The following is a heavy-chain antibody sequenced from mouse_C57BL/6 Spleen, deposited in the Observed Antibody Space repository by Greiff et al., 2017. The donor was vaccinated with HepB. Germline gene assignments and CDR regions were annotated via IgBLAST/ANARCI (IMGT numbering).Heavy chain of an antibody. CDR1: GYSITSGYY. J-gene: IGHJ3*01. CDR2: ISYDGSN. CDR3: ARRGYDYDNAWFAY. V-gene: IGHV3-6*01. D-gene: IGHD2-4*01. Sequence: EVKLVESGPGLVKPSQSLSLTCSVTGYSITSGYYWNWIRQFPGNKLEWMGYISYDGSNNYNPSLKNRISITRDTSKNQFFLKLNSVTTEDTATYYCARRGYDYDNAWFAYWGQGTLVTVSA.